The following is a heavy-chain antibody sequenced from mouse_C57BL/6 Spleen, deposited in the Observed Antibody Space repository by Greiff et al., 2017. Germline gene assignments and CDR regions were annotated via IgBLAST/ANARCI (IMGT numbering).Heavy chain of an antibody. V-gene: IGHV1-19*01. CDR1: GYTLTDYY. Sequence: VQLQQSGPVLVKPGASVKMSCKASGYTLTDYYMNWVKQSHGKSLEWIGVINPYNGGTSYNQKFKGKATLTVDKSSSTAYMELNSLTSEDSAVYYCARSWNYGSSYAMDYWGQGTSVTVSS. J-gene: IGHJ4*01. CDR3: ARSWNYGSSYAMDY. CDR2: INPYNGGT. D-gene: IGHD1-1*01.